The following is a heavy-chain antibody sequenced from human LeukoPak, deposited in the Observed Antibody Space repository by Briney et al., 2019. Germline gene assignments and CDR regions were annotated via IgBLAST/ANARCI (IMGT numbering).Heavy chain of an antibody. J-gene: IGHJ5*02. V-gene: IGHV3-74*01. CDR3: AGGGYCSRGSCYRIDP. CDR1: GFTFSNYG. Sequence: GGSLRLSCAASGFTFSNYGMHWVRQAPGKGLEWVAGINSDGSSTYYADSVKGRFTISRDNTKNTLYLQMNSLRAEDTAVYYCAGGGYCSRGSCYRIDPWGQGTLVTVSS. CDR2: INSDGSST. D-gene: IGHD2-15*01.